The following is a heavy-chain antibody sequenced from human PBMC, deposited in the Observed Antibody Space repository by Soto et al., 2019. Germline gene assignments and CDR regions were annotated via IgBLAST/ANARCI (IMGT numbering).Heavy chain of an antibody. J-gene: IGHJ6*02. CDR3: ARGDLRVGNLRDYYYYGMDV. D-gene: IGHD2-15*01. Sequence: ASVKVSCKASGYTFTSYDINWVRQATGQGXEWMGWMNPNSGNTGYAQKFQGRVTMTRNTSISTAYMELSSLRSEDTAVYYCARGDLRVGNLRDYYYYGMDVWGQGTTVTVSS. CDR1: GYTFTSYD. CDR2: MNPNSGNT. V-gene: IGHV1-8*01.